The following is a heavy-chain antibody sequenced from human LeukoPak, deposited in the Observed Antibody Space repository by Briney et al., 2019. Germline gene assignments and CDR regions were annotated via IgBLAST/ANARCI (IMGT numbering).Heavy chain of an antibody. CDR2: IYYSGRT. J-gene: IGHJ4*02. CDR3: ARLWLQTRGIAYFDY. CDR1: GGSISSYY. V-gene: IGHV4-59*08. Sequence: SETLSLTCTVSGGSISSYYWSWVRPHLGKGLVWIGYIYYSGRTNYNTSLTSRATISVATSKKQFCRMLSSMSAADAAVYYCARLWLQTRGIAYFDYWGQGTLVTVSS. D-gene: IGHD5-24*01.